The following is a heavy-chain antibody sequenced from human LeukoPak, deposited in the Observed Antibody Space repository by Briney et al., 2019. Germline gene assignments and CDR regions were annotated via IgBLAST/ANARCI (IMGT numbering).Heavy chain of an antibody. J-gene: IGHJ5*02. CDR1: GSSVNSDKY. D-gene: IGHD6-19*01. CDR2: IYHTGNT. CDR3: ARSHSGWQGHNNWFDP. Sequence: PSETLSLTCEVSGSSVNSDKYWGWIRQPPGKGLEWLGTIYHTGNTYYNPSLKIRLSTSVDTSKNQFSLKFTSVTAADTAVYYCARSHSGWQGHNNWFDPWGQGSLVTVSS. V-gene: IGHV4-38-2*01.